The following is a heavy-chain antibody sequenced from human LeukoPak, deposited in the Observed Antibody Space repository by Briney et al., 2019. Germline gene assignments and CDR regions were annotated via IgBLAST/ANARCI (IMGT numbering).Heavy chain of an antibody. Sequence: GGSLRLSCTASGFTFSHYAMIWVRQTPGKGLEWVSAINDGDDGPYYAGSVKGRFTISRDNSKNTLFLQMNNLIAEDTALYYCIRSLNYFTSGTSRRDFDSWGQGTLVTVSS. D-gene: IGHD3-10*01. CDR1: GFTFSHYA. CDR3: IRSLNYFTSGTSRRDFDS. J-gene: IGHJ4*02. V-gene: IGHV3-23*01. CDR2: INDGDDGP.